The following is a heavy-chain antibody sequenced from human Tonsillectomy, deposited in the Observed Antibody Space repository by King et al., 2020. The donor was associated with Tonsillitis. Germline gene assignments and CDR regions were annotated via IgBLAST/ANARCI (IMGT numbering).Heavy chain of an antibody. D-gene: IGHD3-22*01. CDR1: GGTFSSHA. Sequence: QLVQSGAEVKMPGSSVKVSCKASGGTFSSHAIAWVRQAPGQGLEWMGRIIPIIGIGNYAQKFQGRVTMTADKSTSTAYMELSSLRSEDTAVYYCARGLYDSSGFTLGYWVQGTLVTVSS. CDR2: IIPIIGIG. V-gene: IGHV1-69*04. CDR3: ARGLYDSSGFTLGY. J-gene: IGHJ4*02.